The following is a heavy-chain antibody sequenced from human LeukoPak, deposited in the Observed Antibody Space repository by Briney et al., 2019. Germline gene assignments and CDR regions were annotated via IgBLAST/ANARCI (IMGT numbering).Heavy chain of an antibody. J-gene: IGHJ5*02. Sequence: SETLSLTCTVSGGSISSYYWSWIRQPAGKGLEWIGRIYTSGSTNYNPSLKSRVTMSVDTSKNQFSLKLSSVTAADTAVYYCAGSYDYLSWFDPWGQGTLVTVSS. D-gene: IGHD4-11*01. CDR1: GGSISSYY. CDR2: IYTSGST. V-gene: IGHV4-4*07. CDR3: AGSYDYLSWFDP.